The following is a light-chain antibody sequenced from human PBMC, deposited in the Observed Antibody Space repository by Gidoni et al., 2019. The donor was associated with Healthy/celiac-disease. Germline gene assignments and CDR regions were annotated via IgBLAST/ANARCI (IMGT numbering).Light chain of an antibody. Sequence: DIQMTKSPSSLSASVGDRVTITCRASQGISNYLAWYQQKPGNVPKLLIYAASTLQAGVPSRFSGSGSGTDFTLTISSLQPEDVATYYCQKYNSAPWTFGQGTKVEIK. CDR2: AAS. CDR3: QKYNSAPWT. J-gene: IGKJ1*01. V-gene: IGKV1-27*01. CDR1: QGISNY.